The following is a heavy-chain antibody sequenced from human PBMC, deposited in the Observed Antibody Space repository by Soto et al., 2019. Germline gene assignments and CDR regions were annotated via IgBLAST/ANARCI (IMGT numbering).Heavy chain of an antibody. Sequence: QVQLVESGGGVVQPGRSLKLSCAGTGFTFRSYGMHWVRQAPGKGLEWVAVIWYDGDKKFYADSVKGRFTISRDNSKNTLYLHLDSLRVEDTAVYFCARDEDYYESSGHDAFDIWGQGTMVTVSS. CDR2: IWYDGDKK. CDR1: GFTFRSYG. J-gene: IGHJ3*02. CDR3: ARDEDYYESSGHDAFDI. V-gene: IGHV3-33*01. D-gene: IGHD3-22*01.